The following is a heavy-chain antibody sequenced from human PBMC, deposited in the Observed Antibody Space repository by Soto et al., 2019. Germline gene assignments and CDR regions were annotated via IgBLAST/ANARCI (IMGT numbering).Heavy chain of an antibody. D-gene: IGHD3-10*01. CDR3: ASPWQGGSGSYLNYGMDV. CDR2: ISSSSSTI. CDR1: GFTFSSYS. V-gene: IGHV3-48*02. J-gene: IGHJ6*02. Sequence: EVQLVESGGGLVQPGGSLRLSCAASGFTFSSYSMNWVRQAPGKGLEWVSYISSSSSTIYYADSVKGRFTISRDNAKNSLYLQMNSLRDEDTAVYYCASPWQGGSGSYLNYGMDVWCQGTTVTVSS.